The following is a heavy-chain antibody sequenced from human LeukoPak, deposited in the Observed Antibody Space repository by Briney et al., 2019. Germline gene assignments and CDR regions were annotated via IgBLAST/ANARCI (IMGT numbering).Heavy chain of an antibody. CDR2: ISAYNGNT. J-gene: IGHJ5*02. CDR1: GYTFTSYG. D-gene: IGHD2-15*01. Sequence: ASVKVSCKASGYTFTSYGINWVRQAPGQGLEWMGWISAYNGNTNYAQKLQGRITMTTDTSTSTAYMELRSLRSDDTAVYYCATCSGGSCYPNWLDPWGQGTLVTVSS. V-gene: IGHV1-18*01. CDR3: ATCSGGSCYPNWLDP.